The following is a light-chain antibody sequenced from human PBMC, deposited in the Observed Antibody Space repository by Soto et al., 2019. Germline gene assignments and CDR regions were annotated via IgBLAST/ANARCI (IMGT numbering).Light chain of an antibody. CDR3: QQYNKWPPYT. CDR1: QSVSSN. V-gene: IGKV3-15*01. CDR2: GAS. J-gene: IGKJ2*01. Sequence: EIVMTQSPANLSVSPGERATLSCRASQSVSSNLAWYQQKPGQGPRLLIYGASTRATSIPARFSGSGSGTEFTLTINSLQSEDFAVSYCQQYNKWPPYTFGQGSKLEIK.